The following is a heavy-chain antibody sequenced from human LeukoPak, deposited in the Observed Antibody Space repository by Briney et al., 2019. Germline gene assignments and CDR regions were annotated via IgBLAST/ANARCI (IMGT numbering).Heavy chain of an antibody. CDR1: GFTFSNFA. V-gene: IGHV3-23*01. CDR2: ISGSGGST. D-gene: IGHD2-21*02. Sequence: GGSLRLSCAASGFTFSNFAMNWVRQTPGKGLEWVSAISGSGGSTYYADSVKGRFTISRDNSKNTLYLQMNSLRAVDTAVYYCAYCGGDCYTRLHYWGQGTLVTVSS. CDR3: AYCGGDCYTRLHY. J-gene: IGHJ4*02.